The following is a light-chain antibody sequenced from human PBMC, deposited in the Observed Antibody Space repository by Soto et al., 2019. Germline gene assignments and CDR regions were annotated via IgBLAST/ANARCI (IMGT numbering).Light chain of an antibody. CDR1: NIGRKS. CDR2: YDS. CDR3: QVWDSSSGDYV. Sequence: SYELTQPPSVSVAPGKTARITCGGNNIGRKSVHWYQQKPGQAPVLVIYYDSDRPSGIPERFSGSNSGNTATLTISRVEAGDEADYYCQVWDSSSGDYVFGTGTKLTVL. V-gene: IGLV3-21*04. J-gene: IGLJ1*01.